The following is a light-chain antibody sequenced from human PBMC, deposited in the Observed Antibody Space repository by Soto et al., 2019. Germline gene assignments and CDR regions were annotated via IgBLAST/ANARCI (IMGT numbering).Light chain of an antibody. CDR3: QQYGGSPLYS. CDR2: GAS. Sequence: EIVLTQSPGTLSLSPGERATLSCRASQSVSSSYLAWYQKKPGQAPRLPIYGASSRATGIPDRFSGSGSGTDFPLTISRVEPEDFAVYYCQQYGGSPLYSFGQGTKMEIK. V-gene: IGKV3-20*01. CDR1: QSVSSSY. J-gene: IGKJ2*01.